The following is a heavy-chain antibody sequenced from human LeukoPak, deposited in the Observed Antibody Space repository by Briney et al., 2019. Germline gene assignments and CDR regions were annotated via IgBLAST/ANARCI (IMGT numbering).Heavy chain of an antibody. Sequence: GESLKISCKGFGDSFTNYWIGWGRQMPGQGLEGMGIIYPGDSDTRYSPSFQGQVTFAAAKSIRTAYLQWSSLKASDTAMYYCARLDYYDSNGYFDYWGQGTLVTVSS. CDR2: IYPGDSDT. V-gene: IGHV5-51*01. J-gene: IGHJ4*02. CDR3: ARLDYYDSNGYFDY. D-gene: IGHD3-22*01. CDR1: GDSFTNYW.